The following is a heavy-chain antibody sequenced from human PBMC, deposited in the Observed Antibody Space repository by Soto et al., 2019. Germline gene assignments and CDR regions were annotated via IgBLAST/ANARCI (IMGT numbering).Heavy chain of an antibody. V-gene: IGHV4-59*08. CDR1: GGSISSYY. CDR3: ARRPGYGNAFDI. CDR2: IYYSGST. D-gene: IGHD5-18*01. J-gene: IGHJ3*02. Sequence: SETLSLTCTVSGGSISSYYWNWVRQPPGKGLEWIGYIYYSGSTNYNPSLKSRVTISVDTSKNQFSLRLSSVTAADTAMYYCARRPGYGNAFDIWGQRTMVTVSS.